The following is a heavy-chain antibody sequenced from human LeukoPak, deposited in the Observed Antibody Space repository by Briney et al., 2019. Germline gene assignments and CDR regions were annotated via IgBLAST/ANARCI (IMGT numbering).Heavy chain of an antibody. D-gene: IGHD6-19*01. CDR2: IWHTGST. Sequence: PSETLSLTCTVSGYSINSGYYWGWIRQPPGKGLEWIGSIWHTGSTYYNPSVKSRITISMDTSKNQFSLKLTSVIAADTAVYYCARITDLTVATDYWGQGTLVTVSS. CDR1: GYSINSGYY. CDR3: ARITDLTVATDY. J-gene: IGHJ4*02. V-gene: IGHV4-38-2*02.